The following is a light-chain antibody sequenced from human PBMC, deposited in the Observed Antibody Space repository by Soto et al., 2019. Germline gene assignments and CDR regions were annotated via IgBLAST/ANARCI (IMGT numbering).Light chain of an antibody. CDR1: SSDVGNYNL. J-gene: IGLJ3*02. Sequence: QSALTQPASVSGSPGQSITLSCTGTSSDVGNYNLVSWYQQHPGKAPNLMIYEGSKRPSGVSNRFSGSKSGNTASLTISGLQAEDEADYYCCSYAGSSTLWVFGGGTKLTVL. CDR3: CSYAGSSTLWV. V-gene: IGLV2-23*01. CDR2: EGS.